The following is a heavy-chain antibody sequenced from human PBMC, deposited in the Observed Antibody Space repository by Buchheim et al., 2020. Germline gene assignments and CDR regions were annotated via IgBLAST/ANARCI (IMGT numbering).Heavy chain of an antibody. CDR3: ARGVLRYFDRMGWFDP. V-gene: IGHV4-34*01. J-gene: IGHJ5*02. D-gene: IGHD3-9*01. Sequence: QVQLQQWGAGLLKPSETLSLTCAVYGGSFSGYYWSWIRQPPGKGLEWIGEINHSGSTNYNPSLKSRVTIPVDTSKNQFSLKLSSVTAADTAVYYCARGVLRYFDRMGWFDPWGQGTL. CDR1: GGSFSGYY. CDR2: INHSGST.